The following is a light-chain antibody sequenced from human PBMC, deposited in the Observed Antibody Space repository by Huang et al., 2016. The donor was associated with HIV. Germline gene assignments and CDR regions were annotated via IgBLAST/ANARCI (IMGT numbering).Light chain of an antibody. CDR2: WAS. J-gene: IGKJ1*01. CDR3: QQYYSTLRT. CDR1: QSVLYSSNNKNY. V-gene: IGKV4-1*01. Sequence: DIVMIQSPDSLAVSLGERATINCKSSQSVLYSSNNKNYLAWYQQKPGQPPKLLMYWASTRESGVTDRVRGSGSGTDFTLTISSLQAEDVAVYYCQQYYSTLRTFGQGTKVEIK.